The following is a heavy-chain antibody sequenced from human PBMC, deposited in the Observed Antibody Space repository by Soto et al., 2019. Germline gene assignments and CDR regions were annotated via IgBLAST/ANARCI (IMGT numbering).Heavy chain of an antibody. J-gene: IGHJ5*02. CDR3: ARVGLKYLRWFDP. V-gene: IGHV1-3*01. Sequence: ASVKVSCKASGYTFRSYGIHWVRQAPGQSLEWMGWINADNGDTKYSQNFQDRVTITRDTSANTVYMELSSLTTEDTAVYYCARVGLKYLRWFDPWGQGSLVTVSS. CDR1: GYTFRSYG. D-gene: IGHD3-10*01. CDR2: INADNGDT.